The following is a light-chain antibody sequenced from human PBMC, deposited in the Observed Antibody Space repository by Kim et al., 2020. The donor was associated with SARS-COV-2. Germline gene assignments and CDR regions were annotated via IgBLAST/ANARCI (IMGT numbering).Light chain of an antibody. J-gene: IGKJ3*01. Sequence: PAPVPFRSSPTLVYGDGNFCLNWSHQRPGLSPRRLIYKVSNRDSGVPDRFSGSGSGTDFTLQISRVEAEDVEVYYCMQGTHWPFTFGPATKVDIK. CDR1: PTLVYGDGNFC. CDR2: KVS. CDR3: MQGTHWPFT. V-gene: IGKV2-30*01.